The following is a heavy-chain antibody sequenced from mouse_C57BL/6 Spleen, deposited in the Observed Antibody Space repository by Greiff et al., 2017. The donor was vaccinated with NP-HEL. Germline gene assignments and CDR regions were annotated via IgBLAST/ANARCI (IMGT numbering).Heavy chain of an antibody. D-gene: IGHD4-1*01. J-gene: IGHJ4*01. CDR3: ARELVYAMDY. CDR2: ISNLAYSI. CDR1: GFTFSDYG. V-gene: IGHV5-15*01. Sequence: EVKLMESGGGLVQPGGSLKLSCAASGFTFSDYGMAWVRQAPRKGPEWVAFISNLAYSIYYADTVTGRFTISRENAKNTLYLEMSSLRSEDTAMYYCARELVYAMDYWGQGTSVTVSS.